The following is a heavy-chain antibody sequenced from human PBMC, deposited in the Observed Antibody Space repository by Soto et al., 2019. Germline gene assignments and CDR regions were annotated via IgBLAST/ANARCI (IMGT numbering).Heavy chain of an antibody. CDR3: VILPIVVVPAAIIVDAFDI. CDR1: GYSFTSYW. CDR2: IDPSDSYT. V-gene: IGHV5-10-1*01. Sequence: GESLKISCKGSGYSFTSYWISWVRQMPEKGLEWMGRIDPSDSYTNYSPSFQGHVTISADKSISTAYLQWSSLKASDTAMYYCVILPIVVVPAAIIVDAFDIWGQGTMVTVSS. J-gene: IGHJ3*02. D-gene: IGHD2-2*01.